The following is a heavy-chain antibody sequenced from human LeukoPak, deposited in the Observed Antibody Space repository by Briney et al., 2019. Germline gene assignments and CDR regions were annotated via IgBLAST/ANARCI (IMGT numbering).Heavy chain of an antibody. CDR2: IKQDGSEK. J-gene: IGHJ4*02. Sequence: PGGSLRLSCAASGFTFSSYWMSWVRQAPGKGLEWVANIKQDGSEKYYVDSVKGRFTISRDNAKNSLYLQLNSLRAEDAAVYYCAKGAGVYGSGSYPWFDYWGQGTLVTVSS. D-gene: IGHD3-10*01. V-gene: IGHV3-7*03. CDR3: AKGAGVYGSGSYPWFDY. CDR1: GFTFSSYW.